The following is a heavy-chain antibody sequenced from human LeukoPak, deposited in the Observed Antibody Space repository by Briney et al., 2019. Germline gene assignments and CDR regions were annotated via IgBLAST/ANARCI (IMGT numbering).Heavy chain of an antibody. V-gene: IGHV3-49*04. J-gene: IGHJ4*02. CDR1: GFTFSSYW. CDR2: IRSKAYGGTA. CDR3: TRSGGGRDYLDY. Sequence: QPGGSLRLSCAASGFTFSSYWMHWVRQAPGKGLEWVGFIRSKAYGGTAEYAASVKGRFTISRDDSKSIAYLQMSSPKTEDTAVYYCTRSGGGRDYLDYWGQGTLVTVSS. D-gene: IGHD2-15*01.